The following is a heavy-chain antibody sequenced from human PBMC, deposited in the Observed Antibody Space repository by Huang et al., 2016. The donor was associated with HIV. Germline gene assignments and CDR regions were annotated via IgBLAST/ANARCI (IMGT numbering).Heavy chain of an antibody. V-gene: IGHV4-34*02. J-gene: IGHJ4*02. CDR3: ARGRGSSWSLFDN. Sequence: QVQLQQWGASLLKPSETLSLTCAVYGWSFSDFFWSWIRPAPGKGLELVGESNQSGKTNYNPSLKSRVTIAVYTSKNQCSLKLMSVTAADTSMYYCARGRGSSWSLFDNWGQGSLVTVFS. CDR1: GWSFSDFF. CDR2: SNQSGKT. D-gene: IGHD6-13*01.